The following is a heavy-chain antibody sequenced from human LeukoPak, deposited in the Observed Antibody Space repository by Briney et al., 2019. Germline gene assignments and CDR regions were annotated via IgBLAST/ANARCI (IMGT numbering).Heavy chain of an antibody. D-gene: IGHD6-19*01. Sequence: GGSLRLSCAASGFTFSNYNMNWVRQAPGKGLEWVSYISSGGGATHYADSVKGRFTISRDNAKNSLYLQMNRLRDEDTALYSCAKTHGNGWYFDYWGQGNLVTVAS. V-gene: IGHV3-48*02. CDR2: ISSGGGAT. J-gene: IGHJ4*02. CDR1: GFTFSNYN. CDR3: AKTHGNGWYFDY.